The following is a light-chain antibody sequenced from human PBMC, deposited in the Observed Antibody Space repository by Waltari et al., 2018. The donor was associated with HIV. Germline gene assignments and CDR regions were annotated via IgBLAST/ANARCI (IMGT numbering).Light chain of an antibody. CDR3: GTWDSSLSAV. V-gene: IGLV1-51*01. CDR1: SSNIGSHS. J-gene: IGLJ3*02. CDR2: EIN. Sequence: QSVLTQPPSVSAAPGQTVTISCSGSSSNIGSHSVSWYQQLPGTAPKLLIYEINKRPSGMPDRFSGSKSGTSATVGITGLQTGDEADYYCGTWDSSLSAVFGGGTKLTVL.